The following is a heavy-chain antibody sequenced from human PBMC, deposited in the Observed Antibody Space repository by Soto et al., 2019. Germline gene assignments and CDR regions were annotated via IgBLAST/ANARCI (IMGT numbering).Heavy chain of an antibody. V-gene: IGHV1-69*02. D-gene: IGHD3-22*01. Sequence: GASVKVSCKASGGTFSSYTTSWVRQAPGQGLEWMGRIIPILGIANYAQKFQGRVTITADKSTSTAYMELSSLRSEDTAVYYCARQTRDSSGYYYFDYWGQGTLVTVSS. CDR3: ARQTRDSSGYYYFDY. J-gene: IGHJ4*02. CDR1: GGTFSSYT. CDR2: IIPILGIA.